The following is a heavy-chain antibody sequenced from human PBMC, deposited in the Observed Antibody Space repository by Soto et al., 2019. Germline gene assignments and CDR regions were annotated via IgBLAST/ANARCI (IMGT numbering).Heavy chain of an antibody. V-gene: IGHV3-33*01. CDR1: GFTFSSYG. CDR2: IWYDGSNK. D-gene: IGHD6-13*01. CDR3: ARGGNGGHLSLRSSSVYYYYGMDV. J-gene: IGHJ6*04. Sequence: GGSLRLSCAASGFTFSSYGMHWVRQAPGKGLEWVAVIWYDGSNKYYADSVKGRFTISRDNSKNTLYLQMNSLRAEDTAVYYCARGGNGGHLSLRSSSVYYYYGMDVWGKGTTVTVSA.